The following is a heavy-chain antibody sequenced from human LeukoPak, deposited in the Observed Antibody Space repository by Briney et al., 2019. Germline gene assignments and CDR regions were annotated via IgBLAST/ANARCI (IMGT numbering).Heavy chain of an antibody. CDR1: GGSIRSYY. CDR2: IYYSGST. Sequence: PSETLSLTCTVPGGSIRSYYWSWIRQPPGKGLEWIGYIYYSGSTNYNPSLKSRVTISVDASKNQFSMKLSSVTAADTAVYYCARELERLTYYYDSSGYHAFDIWGQGTMVTVSS. V-gene: IGHV4-59*13. D-gene: IGHD3-22*01. CDR3: ARELERLTYYYDSSGYHAFDI. J-gene: IGHJ3*02.